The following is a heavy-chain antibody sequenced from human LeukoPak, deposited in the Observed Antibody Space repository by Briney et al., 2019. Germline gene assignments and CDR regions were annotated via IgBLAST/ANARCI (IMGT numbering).Heavy chain of an antibody. J-gene: IGHJ3*02. D-gene: IGHD6-19*01. V-gene: IGHV3-30*03. Sequence: GGSLRLSCAASGSTFSSYGMHWVRQAPGKGLEWVAVISYDGSNKYYADSVKGRFTISRDNSKNTLYLQMNSLRAEDTAVYYCARGGGYSSGWLIDAFDIWGQGTMVTVSS. CDR3: ARGGGYSSGWLIDAFDI. CDR2: ISYDGSNK. CDR1: GSTFSSYG.